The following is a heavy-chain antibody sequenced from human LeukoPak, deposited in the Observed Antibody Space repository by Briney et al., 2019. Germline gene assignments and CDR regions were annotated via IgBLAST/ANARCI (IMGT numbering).Heavy chain of an antibody. J-gene: IGHJ4*02. V-gene: IGHV4-39*07. CDR3: ARGEAARLAGMNY. CDR1: GSSITSVSHY. Sequence: TSETLSLTCTISGSSITSVSHYWGWIRQPPGKGLEWIGDIYYTGSTNYNPSLKSRVTISVDTSKNQFSLKLSSVTAADTAVYYCARGEAARLAGMNYWGQGTLVTVSS. CDR2: IYYTGST. D-gene: IGHD6-6*01.